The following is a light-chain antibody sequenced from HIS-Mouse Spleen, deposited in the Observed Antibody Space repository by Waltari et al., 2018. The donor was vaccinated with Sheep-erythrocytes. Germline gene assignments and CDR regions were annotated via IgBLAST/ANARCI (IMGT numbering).Light chain of an antibody. CDR2: DVS. Sequence: QSALTQPASVSGSPGQSITISCTGTSSDVGGYNYVSWYQQHPGKAPKLMIYDVSKRPSGVPDRFSGSKSGNTASLTISGLQAEDEADYYCCSYAGSYNHVF. J-gene: IGLJ1*01. CDR1: SSDVGGYNY. V-gene: IGLV2-11*01. CDR3: CSYAGSYNHV.